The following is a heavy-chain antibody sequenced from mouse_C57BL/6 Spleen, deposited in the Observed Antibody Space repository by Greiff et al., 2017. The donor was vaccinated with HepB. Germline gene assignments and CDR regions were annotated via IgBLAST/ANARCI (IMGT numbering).Heavy chain of an antibody. V-gene: IGHV1-69*01. D-gene: IGHD2-2*01. J-gene: IGHJ4*01. Sequence: QVQLQQPGAELVMPGASVKLSCKASGYTFTSYWMHWVKQRPGQGLEWIGEIDPSDSYTNYNQKFTGKSTLTVDKSSSTAYMQLSSLTSEDSAVYYCARYGYDYAMDYWGQGTSVTVSS. CDR1: GYTFTSYW. CDR2: IDPSDSYT. CDR3: ARYGYDYAMDY.